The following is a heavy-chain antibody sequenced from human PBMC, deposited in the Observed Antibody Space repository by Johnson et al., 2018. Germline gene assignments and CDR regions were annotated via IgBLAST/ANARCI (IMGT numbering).Heavy chain of an antibody. J-gene: IGHJ4*02. CDR3: SRGRDPTKTGDY. CDR2: VHPSGSA. Sequence: QVQLQQLGAGLLKPSEPLSLTCAVYGGSFNDYYVTWIRQSPGKGLEWIGEVHPSGSAHSNPSRESRGIMSLDTSKNQFSLGLRSVAAADTSVYYCSRGRDPTKTGDYWGQGTLVTVSS. D-gene: IGHD7-27*01. V-gene: IGHV4-34*01. CDR1: GGSFNDYY.